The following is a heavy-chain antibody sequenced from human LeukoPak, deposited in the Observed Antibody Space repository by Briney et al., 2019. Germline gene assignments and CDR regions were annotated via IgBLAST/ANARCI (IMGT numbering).Heavy chain of an antibody. Sequence: PGGSLRLSCAASGFTFSSYCMNWVRQASGKGLEWVSSISSSSSYIYYAASLKGRFTISRDNARNSLYLQMNSLRAEDTAVYYCARADSSDYDSFDYWGQGTLVTVSS. J-gene: IGHJ4*02. CDR2: ISSSSSYI. CDR3: ARADSSDYDSFDY. V-gene: IGHV3-21*01. CDR1: GFTFSSYC. D-gene: IGHD3-22*01.